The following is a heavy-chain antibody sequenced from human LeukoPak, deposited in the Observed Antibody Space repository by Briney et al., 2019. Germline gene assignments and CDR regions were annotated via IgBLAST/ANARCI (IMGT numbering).Heavy chain of an antibody. D-gene: IGHD5-18*01. CDR2: VYYTGST. CDR3: ARVLDTAMAFDY. J-gene: IGHJ4*02. V-gene: IGHV4-59*01. CDR1: GGSISSYY. Sequence: SETLSLTCTVSGGSISSYYWSWIRQPPGKGLEWIGYVYYTGSTNYNPSLKSRVTTSVDTSKNQFSLKLSSVTAADTAVYYCARVLDTAMAFDYWGQGTLVTVSS.